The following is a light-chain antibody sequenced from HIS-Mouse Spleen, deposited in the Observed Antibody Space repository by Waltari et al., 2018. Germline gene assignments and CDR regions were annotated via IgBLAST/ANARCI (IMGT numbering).Light chain of an antibody. CDR2: GAS. Sequence: EIVLTQSPGTLSLSPGERATLSCRASQSVSSSYLAWYQQKPGQAPRLLIYGASRATGIPDRFSGSVSGTDFTLTISRLEPEDFAVYYCQQYGSSFTFGPGTKVDIK. CDR3: QQYGSSFT. V-gene: IGKV3-20*01. J-gene: IGKJ3*01. CDR1: QSVSSSY.